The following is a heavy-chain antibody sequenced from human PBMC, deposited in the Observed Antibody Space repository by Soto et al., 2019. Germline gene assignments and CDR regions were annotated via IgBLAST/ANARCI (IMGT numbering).Heavy chain of an antibody. CDR1: GFTFSSYS. D-gene: IGHD6-13*01. V-gene: IGHV3-48*01. J-gene: IGHJ5*02. CDR3: AREDSSSWLNWFDP. CDR2: ISSSSSTI. Sequence: PGGALRLSCAASGFTFSSYSINLVRQAPGKGLEWVSYISSSSSTIYYADSVKGRFTISRDNAKNSLYLQMNSLRAEDTAVYYCAREDSSSWLNWFDPWGQGTLVTVSS.